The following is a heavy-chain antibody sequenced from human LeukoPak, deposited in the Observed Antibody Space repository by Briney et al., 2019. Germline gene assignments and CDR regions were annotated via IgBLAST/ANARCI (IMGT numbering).Heavy chain of an antibody. V-gene: IGHV4-34*01. CDR3: ARGLTFHDC. CDR1: GGSFSGYY. CDR2: INHSGST. D-gene: IGHD2-21*01. J-gene: IGHJ4*02. Sequence: SETLSLTCAVYGGSFSGYYWSWIRQPPGKGLEWIGEINHSGSTNYNPSLKSRVTISVDTSKNQFSLKLSSVTAADTAVYYCARGLTFHDCWGQGTLVTVSS.